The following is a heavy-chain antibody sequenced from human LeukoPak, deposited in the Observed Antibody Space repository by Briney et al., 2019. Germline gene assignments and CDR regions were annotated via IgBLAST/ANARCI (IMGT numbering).Heavy chain of an antibody. V-gene: IGHV4-39*01. D-gene: IGHD1-26*01. Sequence: SETLSLTCTVSGGSISTSSYYWGWIRQPPGKGLEWIGSMYYSGSTFYNPSHKSRVTLPVDTSNNQFSLKLSSVTAADTGVYYCARHVGSENYPRYFDYWGQGPLVTVSS. J-gene: IGHJ4*02. CDR3: ARHVGSENYPRYFDY. CDR1: GGSISTSSYY. CDR2: MYYSGST.